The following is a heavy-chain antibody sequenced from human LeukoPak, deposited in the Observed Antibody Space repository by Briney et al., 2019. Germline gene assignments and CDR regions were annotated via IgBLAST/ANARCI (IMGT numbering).Heavy chain of an antibody. CDR1: GFTFGAYC. D-gene: IGHD3-10*01. CDR3: TKDISSGRPAPYGMDV. V-gene: IGHV3-9*01. Sequence: GGSLRLSCAASGFTFGAYCMHWVRQPPGKGLEWVSAINWNSDTIHYADSVRGRFTIPRDNAKNTLYLQMNSLRVEDTAFYFCTKDISSGRPAPYGMDVWGHGTTVTVSS. J-gene: IGHJ6*02. CDR2: INWNSDTI.